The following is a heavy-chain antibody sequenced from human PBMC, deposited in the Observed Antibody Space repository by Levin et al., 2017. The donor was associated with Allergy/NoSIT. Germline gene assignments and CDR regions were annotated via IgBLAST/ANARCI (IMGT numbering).Heavy chain of an antibody. J-gene: IGHJ3*02. V-gene: IGHV3-23*01. CDR1: GFTFSSYA. CDR3: ARSFMITFGGVIAGRGDAFDI. CDR2: ISGSGGST. D-gene: IGHD3-16*02. Sequence: GGSLRLSCAASGFTFSSYAMSWVRQAPGKGLEWVSAISGSGGSTYYADSVKGRFTISRDNSKNTLYLQMNSLRAEDTAVYYCARSFMITFGGVIAGRGDAFDIWGQGTMVTVSS.